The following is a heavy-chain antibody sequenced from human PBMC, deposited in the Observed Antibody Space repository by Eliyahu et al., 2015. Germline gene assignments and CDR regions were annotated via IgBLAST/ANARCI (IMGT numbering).Heavy chain of an antibody. CDR3: TTVAALGRGYNYGYYLDY. V-gene: IGHV3-15*01. CDR2: IKTKTDGGTS. J-gene: IGHJ4*02. CDR1: PFTXXKXW. D-gene: IGHD5-18*01. Sequence: EVQLVESGGGLVKPGGSLRLSCXASPFTXXKXWMSWVRQAPGKGLEWVGHIKTKTDGGTSDYAAPVKGRFTISRDDSKNTLYLQMNSLKTEDTAVYYCTTVAALGRGYNYGYYLDYWGQGTLVTVSS.